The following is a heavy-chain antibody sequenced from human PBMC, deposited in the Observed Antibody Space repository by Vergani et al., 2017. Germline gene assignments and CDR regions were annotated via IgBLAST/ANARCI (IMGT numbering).Heavy chain of an antibody. CDR2: IKQDGSEK. Sequence: EVQLVESGGAFVQPGGSLRLSCAASGFTFSIYWMSCVRQPPAKGLEWVSNIKQDGSEKYYVDSVKGRFTISRDNAKNSLYLQMNSLRDEDTAVYYCARGRRGVLRFLELSIVEYWGQGRLVTVT. CDR1: GFTFSIYW. CDR3: ARGRRGVLRFLELSIVEY. D-gene: IGHD3-3*01. V-gene: IGHV3-7*01. J-gene: IGHJ4*02.